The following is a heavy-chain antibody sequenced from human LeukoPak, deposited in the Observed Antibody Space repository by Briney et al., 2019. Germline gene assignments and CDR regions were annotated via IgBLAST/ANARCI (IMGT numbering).Heavy chain of an antibody. Sequence: GGSLRLSCAASGFTFSDYGMSCVRQAPGKGLEWVSSISSDGNTFYAHSVKGRFIISRDNSKNTVYLQMNGLRAEDTAIYYCARAGDIDYWGQGTLVTVSS. CDR2: ISSDGNT. V-gene: IGHV3-23*01. CDR1: GFTFSDYG. J-gene: IGHJ4*02. CDR3: ARAGDIDY. D-gene: IGHD1-26*01.